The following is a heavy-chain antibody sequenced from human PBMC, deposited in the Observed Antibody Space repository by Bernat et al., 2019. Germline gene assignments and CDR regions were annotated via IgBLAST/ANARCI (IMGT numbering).Heavy chain of an antibody. J-gene: IGHJ5*02. CDR1: GFSLSTSGVG. CDR2: IYWDDDK. V-gene: IGHV2-5*02. Sequence: QITLKESGPTLVKPTQTLTLTCTFSGFSLSTSGVGVGWIRQPPGKALEWLALIYWDDDKRYSPSLKSRLTITKDTSKNQVVLTMTTMDHVDTATYYCAHGYSSSWYSQGYNWFDPWGQGTLVTVSS. CDR3: AHGYSSSWYSQGYNWFDP. D-gene: IGHD6-13*01.